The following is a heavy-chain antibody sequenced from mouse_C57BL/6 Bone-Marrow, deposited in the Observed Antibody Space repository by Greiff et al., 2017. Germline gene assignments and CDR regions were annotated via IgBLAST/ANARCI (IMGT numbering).Heavy chain of an antibody. CDR2: ISSGRSTI. CDR1: GFTFSDYG. D-gene: IGHD1-1*01. J-gene: IGHJ1*03. CDR3: ACITTVVSHGWYFDV. V-gene: IGHV5-17*01. Sequence: EVKVEESGGGLVKPGGSLKLSCAASGFTFSDYGMHWVRQAPETGLEWVAYISSGRSTIYYADTVKGRFTISRDNAKNTLFLQMTSLRSEDTAMYYCACITTVVSHGWYFDVWGTGTTVTVSS.